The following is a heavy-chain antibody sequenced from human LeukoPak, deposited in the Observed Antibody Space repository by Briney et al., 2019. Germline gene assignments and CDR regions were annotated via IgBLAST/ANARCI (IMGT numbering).Heavy chain of an antibody. Sequence: SETLSLTCTVSGYSISSGYFWGWIRHSPGKGLDWIGIIYHNGSTYYNPSLKSRVTISVDTSKNQFSLKLTSVTAADTAVYYCAREVAYWGQGILVTVSS. J-gene: IGHJ4*02. CDR1: GYSISSGYF. CDR2: IYHNGST. CDR3: AREVAY. V-gene: IGHV4-38-2*02.